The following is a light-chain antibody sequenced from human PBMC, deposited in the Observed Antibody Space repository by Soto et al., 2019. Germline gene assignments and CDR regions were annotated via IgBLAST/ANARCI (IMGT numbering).Light chain of an antibody. CDR2: DVS. CDR1: SSDVGGYNY. V-gene: IGLV2-11*01. CDR3: CSYAGTYTLWV. Sequence: QSVLTRPRSVSGSPGQSVTISCTGISSDVGGYNYVSWYQQYPGKAPKLIIYDVSKRPSGVPDRFSGSKSGNTASLTISGLQAEVEADYYCCSYAGTYTLWVFGGGTKVTVL. J-gene: IGLJ3*02.